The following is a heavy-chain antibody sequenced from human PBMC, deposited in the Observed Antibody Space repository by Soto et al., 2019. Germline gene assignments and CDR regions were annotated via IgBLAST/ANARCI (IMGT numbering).Heavy chain of an antibody. CDR1: GGSVTSASYY. Sequence: SLTCSVSGGSVTSASYYWSWIRQSPGKGLECIGYVFQGANTNYNPSLKGRVTISVDTSRNQFSLDLTSVTAADTAVYYCATALGPTTGIDYWGQGTLVTVSS. V-gene: IGHV4-61*01. CDR2: VFQGANT. D-gene: IGHD2-8*02. J-gene: IGHJ4*02. CDR3: ATALGPTTGIDY.